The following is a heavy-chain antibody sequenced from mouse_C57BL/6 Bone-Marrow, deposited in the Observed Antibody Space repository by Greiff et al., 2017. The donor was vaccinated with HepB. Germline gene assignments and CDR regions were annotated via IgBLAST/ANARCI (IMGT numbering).Heavy chain of an antibody. CDR3: ARGGYYDYGDY. CDR2: IYPRSGNT. CDR1: GYNFTSYG. J-gene: IGHJ2*01. D-gene: IGHD2-4*01. Sequence: VQLQESGAELARPGASVKLSCKASGYNFTSYGISWVKQRTGPGLEWIGEIYPRSGNTYYNEKFKGKATLTADKSSSTAYMELRSLTSEDSAVYFCARGGYYDYGDYWGQGTTLTVSS. V-gene: IGHV1-81*01.